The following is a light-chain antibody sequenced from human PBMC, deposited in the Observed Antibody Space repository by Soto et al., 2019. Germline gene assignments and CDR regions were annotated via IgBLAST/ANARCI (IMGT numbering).Light chain of an antibody. Sequence: EIVLTQSPGTPSLSPGERATLSCRASQSVSGSYLAWYQQKPGQAPRLLIYDASSRATGIPDRFSGSGSGTDFTLTISRLETEDFAVYYCQQYGSSPPYTFGLGTKVEIK. CDR2: DAS. CDR1: QSVSGSY. V-gene: IGKV3-20*01. J-gene: IGKJ2*01. CDR3: QQYGSSPPYT.